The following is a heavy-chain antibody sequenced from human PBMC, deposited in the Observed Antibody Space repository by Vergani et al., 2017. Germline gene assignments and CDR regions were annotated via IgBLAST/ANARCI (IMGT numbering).Heavy chain of an antibody. CDR1: GYIFSNFW. CDR2: IYPGDSEV. V-gene: IGHV5-51*01. J-gene: IGHJ3*01. CDR3: ASGGHGSENGGALQL. D-gene: IGHD3-10*01. Sequence: EKQLVQSGSETKKPGESLKISCQAFGYIFSNFWIGWVRQRPGRGLEWMGIIYPGDSEVKSNPTFRGQVIFSVDTSVNTAYLPWRSLQASDTATYFCASGGHGSENGGALQLWGQGTNITVSS.